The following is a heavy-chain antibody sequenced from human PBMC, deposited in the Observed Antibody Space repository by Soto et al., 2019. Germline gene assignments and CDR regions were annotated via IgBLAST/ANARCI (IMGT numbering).Heavy chain of an antibody. CDR2: ISESGSDI. V-gene: IGHV3-11*01. CDR1: GFAFSVYY. Sequence: PGGSLRLSCAASGFAFSVYYMTWIRQAPGKGLEWLTYISESGSDISYADSVKGRFTVSRDNAKNSLFLQMNSLRAEDTAVYYCVKGDLTTVGFGAFDIWGQGTMVTVSS. J-gene: IGHJ3*02. CDR3: VKGDLTTVGFGAFDI. D-gene: IGHD4-17*01.